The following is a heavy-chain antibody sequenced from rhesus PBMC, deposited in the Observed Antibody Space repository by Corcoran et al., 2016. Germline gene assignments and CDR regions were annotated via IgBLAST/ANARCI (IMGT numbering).Heavy chain of an antibody. CDR3: ARDRRSGYYTHLSYFDY. CDR2: ISGSGGST. Sequence: QLQLQESGPGLVKPSETLSLTCAVSGGSISSNYWNRIRQPPGKGLEWIGRISGSGGSTDYNPSLKSRVTISTDTSKNQFSLKLSSVTAADTAVYYCARDRRSGYYTHLSYFDYWGQGVLVTVSS. J-gene: IGHJ4*01. CDR1: GGSISSNY. V-gene: IGHV4-173*01. D-gene: IGHD3-28*01.